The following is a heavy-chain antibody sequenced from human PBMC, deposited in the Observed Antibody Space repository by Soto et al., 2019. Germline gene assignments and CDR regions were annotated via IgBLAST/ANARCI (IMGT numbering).Heavy chain of an antibody. CDR1: GGSFSGYY. CDR3: ARGEEPQSSELWLGW. D-gene: IGHD3-9*01. V-gene: IGHV4-34*01. J-gene: IGHJ4*02. CDR2: INHSGST. Sequence: PSETLSLTCAVYGGSFSGYYWSWIRQPPGKGLEWIGEINHSGSTNYNPSLESRVTISVDTSKNQFSLKLSSVTAADTAVYYCARGEEPQSSELWLGWWGQGTLVTVCS.